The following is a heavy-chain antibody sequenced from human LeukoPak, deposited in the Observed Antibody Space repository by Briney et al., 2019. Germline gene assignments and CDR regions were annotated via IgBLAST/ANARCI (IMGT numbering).Heavy chain of an antibody. CDR2: IYYSGST. CDR3: ARELGDGYNWEEFDY. Sequence: PSETLSLTYTVSGGSISSYYWSWIRQPPGKGLEWIGYIYYSGSTNYNPSLKSRVTISVDTSKNQFSLKLSSVTAADTAVYYCARELGDGYNWEEFDYWGQGTLVTVSS. J-gene: IGHJ4*02. D-gene: IGHD5-24*01. V-gene: IGHV4-59*01. CDR1: GGSISSYY.